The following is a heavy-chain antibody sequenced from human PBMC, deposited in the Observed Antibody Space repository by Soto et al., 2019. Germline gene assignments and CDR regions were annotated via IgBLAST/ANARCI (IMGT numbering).Heavy chain of an antibody. V-gene: IGHV1-18*04. J-gene: IGHJ4*01. CDR3: TRRPAESWPGSVAREDFDY. CDR2: ISAYNGHT. CDR1: GYTFTSYF. D-gene: IGHD3-10*01. Sequence: ASVKVSCKASGYTFTSYFVSWVRQAPGQGLEWMGGISAYNGHTNYAQKFQGRLTMTTEASTTTAYMELRGLRSDDTAVYYCTRRPAESWPGSVAREDFDYGAHGVLVTVS.